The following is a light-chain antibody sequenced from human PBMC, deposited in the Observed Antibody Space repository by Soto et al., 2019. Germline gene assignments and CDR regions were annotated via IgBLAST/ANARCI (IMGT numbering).Light chain of an antibody. CDR3: QQYNKGPPGT. CDR2: GAF. J-gene: IGKJ1*01. CDR1: QSVSSD. V-gene: IGKV3-15*01. Sequence: EIVMTQSPATLSVSPGERATLSCRASQSVSSDLAWYQQKPGQAPRLLIYGAFTRATGISARFSGSGSGTEFTITIRSLQSDDFAGYDGQQYNKGPPGTFGQGTQVEIK.